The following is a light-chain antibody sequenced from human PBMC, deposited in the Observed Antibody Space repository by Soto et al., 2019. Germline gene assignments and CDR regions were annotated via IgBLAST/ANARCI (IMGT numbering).Light chain of an antibody. J-gene: IGKJ4*01. CDR2: AAS. CDR1: QSISSY. CDR3: QQSYSTLLT. V-gene: IGKV1-39*01. Sequence: DIQMTQSPSSRSSSVGYIVAITCRSSQSISSYLNWYQQKPGKAPKLLIYAASSLQSGVPSRFSGSGSGTDFTLTISSLQPEDFETYYCQQSYSTLLTFGGGTKLDIK.